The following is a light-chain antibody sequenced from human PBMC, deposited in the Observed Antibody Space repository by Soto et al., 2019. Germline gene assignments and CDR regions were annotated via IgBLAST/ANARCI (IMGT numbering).Light chain of an antibody. CDR1: QSISSW. V-gene: IGKV1-5*01. J-gene: IGKJ2*01. CDR3: QQYNSYSPT. CDR2: DAS. Sequence: DIQMTQSPSTLSASEGDRVTITCRASQSISSWLAWYQQKPGKAPKLLIYDASSLESGVTSRFSGSGSGTEFTLTISSLQPDDFATYYCQQYNSYSPTFGQGTKLEIK.